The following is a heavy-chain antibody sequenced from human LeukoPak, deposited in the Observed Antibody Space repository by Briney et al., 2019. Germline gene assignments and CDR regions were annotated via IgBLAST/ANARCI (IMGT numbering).Heavy chain of an antibody. V-gene: IGHV3-23*01. CDR2: IRGNGET. CDR3: ARASWVSSTDAVR. J-gene: IGHJ4*02. CDR1: GVSFSSCA. Sequence: GGSLRLSCAASGVSFSSCAMSWVRQGPARGLEWVSSIRGNGETCYADSVKGRFTLSSDSSRNTVYFQLNNLRVEDTAIYYCARASWVSSTDAVRWGQGTLVTVSS. D-gene: IGHD3-16*01.